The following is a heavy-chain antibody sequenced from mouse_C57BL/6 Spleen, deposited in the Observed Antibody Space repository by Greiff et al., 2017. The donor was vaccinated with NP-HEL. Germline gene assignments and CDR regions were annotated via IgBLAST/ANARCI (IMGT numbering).Heavy chain of an antibody. CDR3: ARDYYGRGYFDV. J-gene: IGHJ1*03. Sequence: VQLQQSGPELVKPGASVKISCKASGYAFSSSWMNWVKQRPGKGLEWIGRIYPGDGDTNYNGKFKGKATLTADKSSSTAYMQLSSLTSEDSAVYCCARDYYGRGYFDVWGTGTTVTVSS. CDR2: IYPGDGDT. CDR1: GYAFSSSW. V-gene: IGHV1-82*01. D-gene: IGHD1-1*01.